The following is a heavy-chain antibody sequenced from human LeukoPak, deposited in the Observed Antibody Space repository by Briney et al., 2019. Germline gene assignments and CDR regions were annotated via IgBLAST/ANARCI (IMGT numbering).Heavy chain of an antibody. Sequence: SETLSLTCTVSGGSVSNYYWSWIRQSPGKGLEWIGYIYYTETSYNPSLKSRVTISADTSKNQFSLKLYSVTAADTAVYYCARVLGQFGEWWFDPWGQGTLVTVSS. V-gene: IGHV4-59*02. J-gene: IGHJ5*02. CDR1: GGSVSNYY. CDR2: IYYTET. D-gene: IGHD3-10*01. CDR3: ARVLGQFGEWWFDP.